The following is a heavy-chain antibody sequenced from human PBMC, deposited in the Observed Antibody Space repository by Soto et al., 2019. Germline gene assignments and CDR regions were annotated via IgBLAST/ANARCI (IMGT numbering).Heavy chain of an antibody. Sequence: GGSLRLSCAASGFTFSGSAMHWVRQASGKGLEWVGRIRSKANSYATAYAASVKGRFTISRDDSKNTAYLQMNSLKTGETAVYYCHIAGAVPYGMDVWGQGTTVTVSS. CDR1: GFTFSGSA. D-gene: IGHD6-19*01. CDR2: IRSKANSYAT. V-gene: IGHV3-73*01. CDR3: HIAGAVPYGMDV. J-gene: IGHJ6*02.